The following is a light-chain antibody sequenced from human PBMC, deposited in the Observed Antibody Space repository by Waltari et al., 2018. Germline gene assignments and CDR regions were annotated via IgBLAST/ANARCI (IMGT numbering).Light chain of an antibody. CDR3: NSRDSNNNRVF. V-gene: IGLV3-19*01. Sequence: SSELTQDPAMSVALGQTVSITCQGDSLRRYYASWYQQKPRQAPLLVIYGKNSRPSGIPDRFSGSSSGNTASLTITGAQAEDEADYYCNSRDSNNNRVFFGGGTKLTVL. CDR1: SLRRYY. J-gene: IGLJ2*01. CDR2: GKN.